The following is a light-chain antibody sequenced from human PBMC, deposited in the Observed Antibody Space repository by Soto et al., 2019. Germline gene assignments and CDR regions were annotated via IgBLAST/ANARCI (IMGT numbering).Light chain of an antibody. CDR2: GAS. J-gene: IGKJ3*01. Sequence: EIVMTQSPATLSVSPGERVTLSCRASQRVSSSLAWYQQKPGQAPRLLIYGASTKATGIPARFSGSGSGTEFTLTISSLQSEEFAVYYCQQYNNWPPFTFGPGTKVDIK. V-gene: IGKV3-15*01. CDR1: QRVSSS. CDR3: QQYNNWPPFT.